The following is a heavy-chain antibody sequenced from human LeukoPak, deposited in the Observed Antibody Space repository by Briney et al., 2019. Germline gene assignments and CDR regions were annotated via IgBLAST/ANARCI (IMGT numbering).Heavy chain of an antibody. CDR2: IYYSGST. CDR1: GGSISSSSYY. CDR3: ARQSRGIAAAGISDY. V-gene: IGHV4-39*01. Sequence: SETLSLTCTVSGGSISSSSYYWGWIRQPPGKGLERIGSIYYSGSTYYNPSLKSRVTISVDTSKNQFSLKLSSVTAADTAVYYCARQSRGIAAAGISDYWGQGTLVTVSS. D-gene: IGHD6-13*01. J-gene: IGHJ4*02.